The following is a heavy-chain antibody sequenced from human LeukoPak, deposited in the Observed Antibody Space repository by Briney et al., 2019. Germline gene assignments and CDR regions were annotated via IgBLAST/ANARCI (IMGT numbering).Heavy chain of an antibody. Sequence: PGGSLRLSCAASRFTFSDHYMDWVRQAPGKGLEWVARIRNRAKSYTTQYAPSVKDRFTISRDDSRNSVYLQMNTLKTEDTAVYFCARVGDYYDTRGFSSDAFDIWGFGTMVTVSS. J-gene: IGHJ3*02. V-gene: IGHV3-72*01. D-gene: IGHD3-22*01. CDR2: IRNRAKSYTT. CDR3: ARVGDYYDTRGFSSDAFDI. CDR1: RFTFSDHY.